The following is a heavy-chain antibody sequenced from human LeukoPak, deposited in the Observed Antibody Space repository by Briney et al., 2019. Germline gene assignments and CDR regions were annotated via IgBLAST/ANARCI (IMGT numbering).Heavy chain of an antibody. CDR2: ISGSGGST. D-gene: IGHD2-2*01. CDR3: ARWYCSSTSCYYDY. CDR1: GFTFSSYA. Sequence: GGSLRLSCAASGFTFSSYAMHWVRQAPGKGLEWVSAISGSGGSTYYADSVKGRFTISRDNSKNTLYLQMNSLRAEDTAVYYCARWYCSSTSCYYDYWGQGTLVTVSS. J-gene: IGHJ4*02. V-gene: IGHV3-23*01.